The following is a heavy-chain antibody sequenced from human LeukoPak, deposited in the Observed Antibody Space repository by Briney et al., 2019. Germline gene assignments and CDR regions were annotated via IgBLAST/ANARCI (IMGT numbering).Heavy chain of an antibody. D-gene: IGHD5-12*01. V-gene: IGHV3-7*01. CDR1: GFTFSNYW. CDR3: ARGPSGYHNT. J-gene: IGHJ4*02. Sequence: HPGGSLRLSCAASGFTFSNYWMSWVRQAPGKGLEWVANIKQDGSEKYYVDSVKGRFTISRDNAKNSLYLQMNSLRAEDTAVYYCARGPSGYHNTGGQGTLVTVSS. CDR2: IKQDGSEK.